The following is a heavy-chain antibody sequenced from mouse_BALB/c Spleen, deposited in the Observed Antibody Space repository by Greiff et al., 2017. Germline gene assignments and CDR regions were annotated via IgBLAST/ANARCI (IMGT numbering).Heavy chain of an antibody. CDR1: GYSITSDYA. Sequence: EVQLVESGPGLVKPSQSLSLTCTVTGYSITSDYAWNWIRQFPGNKLEWMGYISYSGSTSYNPSLKSRISITRDTSKNQFFLQLNSVTTEDTATYYCARRYYGNPLDYWGQGTSVTVSS. J-gene: IGHJ4*01. V-gene: IGHV3-2*02. D-gene: IGHD2-1*01. CDR3: ARRYYGNPLDY. CDR2: ISYSGST.